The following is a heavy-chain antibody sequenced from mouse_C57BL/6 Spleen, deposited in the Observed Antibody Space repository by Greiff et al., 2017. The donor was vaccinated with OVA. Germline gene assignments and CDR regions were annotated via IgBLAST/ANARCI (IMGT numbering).Heavy chain of an antibody. V-gene: IGHV1-47*01. Sequence: VKLVESGAELVKPGASVKMSCKASGYTFTTYPIEWMKQNHGKSLEWIGNFHPYNDDTKYNEKFKGKATLTVEKSSSTVYLELSRLTSYDSAVYYCARRGGSSYDWYFDVWGTGTTVTVSS. CDR1: GYTFTTYP. CDR3: ARRGGSSYDWYFDV. CDR2: FHPYNDDT. J-gene: IGHJ1*03. D-gene: IGHD1-1*01.